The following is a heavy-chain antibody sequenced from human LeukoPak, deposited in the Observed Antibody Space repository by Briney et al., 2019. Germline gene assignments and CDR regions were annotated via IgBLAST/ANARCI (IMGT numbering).Heavy chain of an antibody. Sequence: GESLKNSCKGSGYSFTSYWIGWVRQMPGKGLEWMGIIYPGDSDTRYSPSFQGQVTISADKSISTAYLQWSSLKASDTAMYYCARLNYYDSSGYYYSPPPRWFDPWGQGTLVTVSS. J-gene: IGHJ5*02. V-gene: IGHV5-51*01. CDR1: GYSFTSYW. CDR3: ARLNYYDSSGYYYSPPPRWFDP. CDR2: IYPGDSDT. D-gene: IGHD3-22*01.